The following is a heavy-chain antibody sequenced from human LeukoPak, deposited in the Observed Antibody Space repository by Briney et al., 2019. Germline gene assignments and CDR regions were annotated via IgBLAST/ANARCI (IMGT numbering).Heavy chain of an antibody. J-gene: IGHJ4*02. CDR3: ARESTGDPELLFDY. CDR1: GFTFSSYA. V-gene: IGHV3-23*01. D-gene: IGHD7-27*01. Sequence: GGSLRLSCAASGFTFSSYAMSWVRQAPGKGLEWVSAISGSGGSTYYADSVKGRFTISRDNAKNSLYLQMNSLRAEDTAVYYCARESTGDPELLFDYWGQGTLVTVSS. CDR2: ISGSGGST.